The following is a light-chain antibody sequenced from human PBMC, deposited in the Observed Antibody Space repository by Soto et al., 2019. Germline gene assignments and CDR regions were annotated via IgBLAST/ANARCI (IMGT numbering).Light chain of an antibody. CDR1: QSVSSY. Sequence: EIVLTQSPGTLSLSPGERATLSCRASQSVSSYLAWYQQKPGQAPRLLIYDASNRATGIPARFSGSGSGTEFTLTISSLQSEDFEVYYCQRYNNWPITFGQGTRLEI. V-gene: IGKV3D-15*01. CDR3: QRYNNWPIT. J-gene: IGKJ5*01. CDR2: DAS.